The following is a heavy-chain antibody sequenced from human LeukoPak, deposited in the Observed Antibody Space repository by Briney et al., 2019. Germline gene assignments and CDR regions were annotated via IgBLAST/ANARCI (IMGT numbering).Heavy chain of an antibody. V-gene: IGHV3-21*01. CDR1: GFTFSSHS. CDR2: ISSSSNYM. D-gene: IGHD6-19*01. CDR3: ARVRRWLGLNP. Sequence: PGGSLRLSCAASGFTFSSHSMNWVRQAPGKGLEFVSSISSSSNYMYYADSVKGRFTISRDNAKNSLYLQMNSLRVEDTAVYYCARVRRWLGLNPWGQGTLVTVSS. J-gene: IGHJ5*02.